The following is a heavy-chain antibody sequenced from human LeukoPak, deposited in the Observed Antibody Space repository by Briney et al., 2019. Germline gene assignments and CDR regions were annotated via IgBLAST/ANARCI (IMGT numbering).Heavy chain of an antibody. J-gene: IGHJ4*02. CDR3: AKDRLRYCSGGSCYSPVDY. V-gene: IGHV3-23*01. CDR2: VSGSGGST. Sequence: GGTLRLSCAASGFTFSSYGMSWVRQAPGKGPEWVSGVSGSGGSTYYADSVKGRFTISRDNSKNTLYLQMNSLRVEDTAVYYCAKDRLRYCSGGSCYSPVDYWGQGTLVSVSS. D-gene: IGHD2-15*01. CDR1: GFTFSSYG.